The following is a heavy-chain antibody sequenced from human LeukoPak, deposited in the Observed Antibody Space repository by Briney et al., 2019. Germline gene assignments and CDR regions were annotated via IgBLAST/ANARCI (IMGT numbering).Heavy chain of an antibody. Sequence: GGSLRLSCAASGFTFSSYSMNWVRQAPGKGLEWVSSISSSSSYIYYADSVKGRFTISRDNSKNTLYLQMNSLRAEDTAVYYCAKGFWGSYRLSQNNWFDPWGQGTLVTVSS. CDR2: ISSSSSYI. J-gene: IGHJ5*02. V-gene: IGHV3-21*01. CDR3: AKGFWGSYRLSQNNWFDP. D-gene: IGHD3-16*02. CDR1: GFTFSSYS.